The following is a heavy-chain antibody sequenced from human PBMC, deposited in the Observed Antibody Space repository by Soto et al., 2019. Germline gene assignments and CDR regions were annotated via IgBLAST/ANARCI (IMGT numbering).Heavy chain of an antibody. CDR1: GFTFSSYS. V-gene: IGHV3-21*01. CDR3: ARDGAYCGGDCYYGYFDY. J-gene: IGHJ4*02. Sequence: EVQLVESGGGLVKPGGSLRLSCAASGFTFSSYSMNWVRQAPGKGLEWVSSISSSSSSIYYADSVKGRFTISRDNAKNSLYLQMNSLRAEDTAVYYCARDGAYCGGDCYYGYFDYWGQGTLVTVSS. D-gene: IGHD2-21*02. CDR2: ISSSSSSI.